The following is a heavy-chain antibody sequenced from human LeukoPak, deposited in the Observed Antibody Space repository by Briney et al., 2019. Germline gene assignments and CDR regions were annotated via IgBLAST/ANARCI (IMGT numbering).Heavy chain of an antibody. D-gene: IGHD6-19*01. CDR2: IYYTGYT. V-gene: IGHV4-39*01. J-gene: IGHJ1*01. Sequence: SETLSLTCSVSVDSLSSSSYYWGWIRPPPGKGLEWIGSIYYTGYTYYSPSLKSRVAISIDTSKNQFSLKLSSVTAADTAVYYCARTRIAVAGDFEHWGQGTLVTVSS. CDR3: ARTRIAVAGDFEH. CDR1: VDSLSSSSYY.